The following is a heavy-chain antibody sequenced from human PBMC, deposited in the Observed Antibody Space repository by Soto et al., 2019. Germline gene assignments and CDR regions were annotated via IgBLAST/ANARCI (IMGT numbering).Heavy chain of an antibody. J-gene: IGHJ3*02. CDR3: ARVDTAMVYKSDAFDI. CDR1: GGTFSSYA. D-gene: IGHD5-18*01. Sequence: SVKVSCKASGGTFSSYAISWVRHAPGQGLEWMGGIIPIFGTANYAQKFQGRVTITADKSTSTAYMELSSLRSEDTAVYYCARVDTAMVYKSDAFDIWGQGTMVTVS. CDR2: IIPIFGTA. V-gene: IGHV1-69*06.